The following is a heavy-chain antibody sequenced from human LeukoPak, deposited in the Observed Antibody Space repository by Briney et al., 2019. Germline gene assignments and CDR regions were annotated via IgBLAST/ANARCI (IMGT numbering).Heavy chain of an antibody. CDR2: SNHFGST. D-gene: IGHD5-18*01. J-gene: IGHJ6*02. Sequence: SETLSLTCAVFGESFSGYFWTWIRQPPGKGLEWIGESNHFGSTDYNSSLKSRVTISVDTSKKQFSLNVRSVTDADTAVYFCARGRLQLWSFPLPYNHYAIDVWGQGTTVTVSS. CDR1: GESFSGYF. V-gene: IGHV4-34*01. CDR3: ARGRLQLWSFPLPYNHYAIDV.